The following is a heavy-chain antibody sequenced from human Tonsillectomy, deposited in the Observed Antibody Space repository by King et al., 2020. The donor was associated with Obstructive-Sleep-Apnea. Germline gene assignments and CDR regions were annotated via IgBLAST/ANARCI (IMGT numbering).Heavy chain of an antibody. Sequence: VQLQQWGAGLLKPSETLSLTCDVYGGSFSAYYWSWIRQPPGKGLEWIGESNDSGSTNYNSSLKSRVTISVDTSKNQFSLKLNSVTAADTAVYYCARLDCSGGSCYWGNFDYWGQGTLVTVSS. J-gene: IGHJ4*02. CDR1: GGSFSAYY. V-gene: IGHV4-34*01. CDR2: SNDSGST. D-gene: IGHD2-15*01. CDR3: ARLDCSGGSCYWGNFDY.